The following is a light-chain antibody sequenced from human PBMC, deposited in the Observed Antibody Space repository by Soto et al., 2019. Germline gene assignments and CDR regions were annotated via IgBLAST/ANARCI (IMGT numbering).Light chain of an antibody. CDR2: DAS. J-gene: IGKJ2*01. Sequence: EIVLTQSPATLSLSPGDRATLSCRASQSVGSYLAWYQQKPGQAPRLLIYDASNRATGIPARFSGSGSATDFTLTISSLEPEDFAVYYCQQRRNWPRTFGQGTKLEIK. CDR1: QSVGSY. V-gene: IGKV3-11*01. CDR3: QQRRNWPRT.